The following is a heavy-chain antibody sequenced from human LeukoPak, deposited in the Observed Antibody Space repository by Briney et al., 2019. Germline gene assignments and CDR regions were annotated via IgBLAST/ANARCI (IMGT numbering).Heavy chain of an antibody. V-gene: IGHV4-39*01. CDR1: GGSISSSNYY. J-gene: IGHJ4*02. CDR2: IHYSGST. D-gene: IGHD2-2*03. CDR3: ARQDGYCSSTSCTGYFDS. Sequence: PSETLSLTCTVSGGSISSSNYYWGWIRQPPGKGLEWLGNIHYSGSTYYNPSLKSRVTISVDTSKNQFSLKLSSVTATDTAVYYCARQDGYCSSTSCTGYFDSWGQGTLVTVSS.